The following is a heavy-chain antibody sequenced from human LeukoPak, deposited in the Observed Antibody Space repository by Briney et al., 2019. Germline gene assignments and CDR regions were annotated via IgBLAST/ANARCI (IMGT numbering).Heavy chain of an antibody. CDR3: ARDQGLATVTHFDY. Sequence: ASVKVSCTASGYTFTGYYMHWVRQAPGQGLEWMGWINPNSGGTNYAQKFQGRVTMTRDTSISTAYMELSRLRSDDTAVYYCARDQGLATVTHFDYWGQGTLVTVST. V-gene: IGHV1-2*02. CDR1: GYTFTGYY. D-gene: IGHD4-11*01. J-gene: IGHJ4*02. CDR2: INPNSGGT.